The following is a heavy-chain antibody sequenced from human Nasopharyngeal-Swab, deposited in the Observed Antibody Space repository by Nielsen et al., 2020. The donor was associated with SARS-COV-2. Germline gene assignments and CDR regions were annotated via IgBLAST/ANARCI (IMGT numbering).Heavy chain of an antibody. V-gene: IGHV4-59*08. CDR1: GDSINNYY. CDR2: IYYSGST. D-gene: IGHD3-22*01. J-gene: IGHJ6*02. CDR3: ARQEGKYHDGRGRGMDV. Sequence: SETLSLTCTVSGDSINNYYWNWIRQPPGKGLEWIGYIYYSGSTNYNPSLKSRLTISVDTPKNQFSLKLSSVTAADTAVYYCARQEGKYHDGRGRGMDVWGQGTTVTVSS.